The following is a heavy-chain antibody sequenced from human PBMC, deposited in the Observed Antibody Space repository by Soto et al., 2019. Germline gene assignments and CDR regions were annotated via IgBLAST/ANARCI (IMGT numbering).Heavy chain of an antibody. CDR3: ARAYSSPADYYYYYGMDV. Sequence: QVQLVQSGAEVKKPGSSVKVSCKASGGTFSSYAISWVRQAPGQGLELMGGIIPIFGTANYAQKFQGRVTITADKSTSTAYMELSSLRSEDTAVYYCARAYSSPADYYYYYGMDVWGQGTTVTVSS. CDR1: GGTFSSYA. J-gene: IGHJ6*02. V-gene: IGHV1-69*06. D-gene: IGHD6-13*01. CDR2: IIPIFGTA.